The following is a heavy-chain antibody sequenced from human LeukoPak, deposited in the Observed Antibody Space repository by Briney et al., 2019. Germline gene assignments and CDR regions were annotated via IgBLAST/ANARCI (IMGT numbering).Heavy chain of an antibody. J-gene: IGHJ5*02. CDR1: GFTFDDYA. CDR2: IGGDDEDST. CDR3: ARDRDFGVGNWFDP. V-gene: IGHV3-43*02. Sequence: GGSLRLSCAASGFTFDDYAMHWVRLVPGKGLEWVSLIGGDDEDSTYYADSVKGRFTISRDDAKNSLSLQMNSLRAEDTAVYYCARDRDFGVGNWFDPWGQGVLVTVSA. D-gene: IGHD3-3*01.